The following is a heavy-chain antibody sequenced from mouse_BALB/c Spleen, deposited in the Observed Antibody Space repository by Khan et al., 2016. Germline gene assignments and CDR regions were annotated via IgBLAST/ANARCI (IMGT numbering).Heavy chain of an antibody. J-gene: IGHJ2*01. D-gene: IGHD1-3*01. CDR1: GYTFTDYW. CDR3: ARNNYDCGDY. Sequence: QVQLQQPGAELVMPGASVKMSCKTSGYTFTDYWIHWMKQRPGQGLEWIGAIDTSDNYTSYNQKFKGKATLTVDESSRTAYLQLSSLTSEDSAVYYCARNNYDCGDYWGKGTTLTVSP. CDR2: IDTSDNYT. V-gene: IGHV1-69*01.